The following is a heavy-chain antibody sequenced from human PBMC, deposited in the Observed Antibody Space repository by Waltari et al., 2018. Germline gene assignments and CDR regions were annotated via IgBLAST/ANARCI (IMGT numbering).Heavy chain of an antibody. Sequence: EVQLVGSGGGLVKPGGSLRLSCEASGFPFSSYTMNWVRQAPGKWLKWLSSSSSGSSYIYYGDSVKGRFTISRDNAKNSRYLQMNSLRVEDTAVYYCAREWGVMVGTAGFYFDYWGQGALVTVSS. J-gene: IGHJ4*02. D-gene: IGHD2-15*01. CDR2: SSSGSSYI. CDR3: AREWGVMVGTAGFYFDY. V-gene: IGHV3-21*01. CDR1: GFPFSSYT.